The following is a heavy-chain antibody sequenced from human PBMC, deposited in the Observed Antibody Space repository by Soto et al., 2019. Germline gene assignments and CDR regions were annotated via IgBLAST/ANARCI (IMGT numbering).Heavy chain of an antibody. D-gene: IGHD2-21*02. CDR1: ADFFSSYF. J-gene: IGHJ6*02. Sequence: SETLSLTCSVSADFFSSYFWTWIRQPPGKGLEWIGYMYNTGSTVYNPSFKSRVTISVDTSKNQFSLKLNSVTAADTAVYYCARDLWGYCGTDCYPLDVWGQGTTVTVSS. CDR3: ARDLWGYCGTDCYPLDV. V-gene: IGHV4-59*01. CDR2: MYNTGST.